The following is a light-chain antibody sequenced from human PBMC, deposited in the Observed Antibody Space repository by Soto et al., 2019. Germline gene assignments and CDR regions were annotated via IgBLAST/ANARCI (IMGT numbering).Light chain of an antibody. J-gene: IGKJ2*03. Sequence: EIVLTQSPGTLSLSPGERATLSCRASQSVSSSYLAWYQQKPGQAPRLLIYGASSRATGIPGRFSGSGSGTEYTLTISSLQSEDFAVFYCQQYNNWYSFGQGTKVDIK. CDR2: GAS. V-gene: IGKV3-20*01. CDR3: QQYNNWYS. CDR1: QSVSSSY.